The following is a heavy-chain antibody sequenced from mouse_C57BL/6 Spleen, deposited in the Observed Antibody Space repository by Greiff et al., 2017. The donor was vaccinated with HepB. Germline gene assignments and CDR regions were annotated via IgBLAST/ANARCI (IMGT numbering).Heavy chain of an antibody. CDR3: ARDYGSSRGYAMDY. Sequence: EVQRVESGGDLVKPGGSLKLSCAASGFTFSSYGMSWVRQTPDKRLEWVATISSGGSYTYYPDSVKGRFTISRDNAKNTLYLQMSSLKSEDTAMYYCARDYGSSRGYAMDYWGQGTSVTVSS. D-gene: IGHD1-1*01. J-gene: IGHJ4*01. CDR1: GFTFSSYG. CDR2: ISSGGSYT. V-gene: IGHV5-6*01.